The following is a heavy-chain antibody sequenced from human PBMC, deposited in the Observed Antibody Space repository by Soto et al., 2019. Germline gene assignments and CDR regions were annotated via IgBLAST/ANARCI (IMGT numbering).Heavy chain of an antibody. Sequence: QVQLQESGPGLVKPSQTMSLTCTVTGGSISRGAYYWSWIRQHPGKGLAWIGYIYYSGNTYYNPSLKSRVTISVDTSKNQFSLKLSSVTAADTAVYYCARVGLRLGDYFDYWGQGTLVSVSS. J-gene: IGHJ4*02. CDR3: ARVGLRLGDYFDY. CDR2: IYYSGNT. CDR1: GGSISRGAYY. V-gene: IGHV4-31*03. D-gene: IGHD3-16*01.